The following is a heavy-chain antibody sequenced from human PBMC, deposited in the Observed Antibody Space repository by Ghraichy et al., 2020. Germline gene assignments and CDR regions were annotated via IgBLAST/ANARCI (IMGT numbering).Heavy chain of an antibody. V-gene: IGHV4-39*01. D-gene: IGHD5-12*01. CDR1: GGSISSSSYY. CDR3: YLGGYQYYFDY. Sequence: SETLSLTCTVSGGSISSSSYYWGWIRQPPGKGLEWIGSIYYSGSTYYNPSLKSRVTISVDTSKNQFSLKLSSVTAADTAVYYCYLGGYQYYFDYWGQGTLVTVSS. J-gene: IGHJ4*02. CDR2: IYYSGST.